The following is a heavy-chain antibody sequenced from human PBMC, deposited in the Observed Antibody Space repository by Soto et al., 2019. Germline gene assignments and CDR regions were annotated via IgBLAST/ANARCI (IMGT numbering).Heavy chain of an antibody. CDR2: IKTTSDGAVT. CDR1: GLTLSDAW. Sequence: EVQLVESGGGLVKPGGSLRLSCVGSGLTLSDAWMNWVRQIPGKGPEWVGRIKTTSDGAVTDYAALAKGRCTISRDDSENTVYLQMNSLKTEDTAVYYCAREWVGDFVWGQGTLVTVSS. V-gene: IGHV3-15*05. D-gene: IGHD2-21*01. J-gene: IGHJ4*02. CDR3: AREWVGDFV.